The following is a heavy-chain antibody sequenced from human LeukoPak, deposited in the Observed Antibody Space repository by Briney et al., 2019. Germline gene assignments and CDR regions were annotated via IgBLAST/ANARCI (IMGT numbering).Heavy chain of an antibody. CDR3: ARVDGIVGATGGAFDI. D-gene: IGHD1-26*01. CDR2: IYYSGST. J-gene: IGHJ3*02. V-gene: IGHV4-39*07. CDR1: GGSISSSSYY. Sequence: SETLPLTCTVSGGSISSSSYYWGWIRQPPGKGLEWIGSIYYSGSTYYNPSLKSRVTISVDTSKNQFSLKLSSVTAADTAVYYCARVDGIVGATGGAFDIWGQGTMVTVSS.